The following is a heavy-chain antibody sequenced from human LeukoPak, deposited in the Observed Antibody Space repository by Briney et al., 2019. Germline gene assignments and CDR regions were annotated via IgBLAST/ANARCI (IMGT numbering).Heavy chain of an antibody. D-gene: IGHD6-13*01. CDR1: GYTFTSYY. V-gene: IGHV1-46*01. Sequence: ASVKVSCKASGYTFTSYYMHWVRQAPGQGLEWMGIINPSGGSTSYAQKFQGRVTMTRDMSTSTAYMELSRLRSDDTAVYYCARVIAAAGTRYNWFDPWGQGTLVTVSS. CDR3: ARVIAAAGTRYNWFDP. CDR2: INPSGGST. J-gene: IGHJ5*02.